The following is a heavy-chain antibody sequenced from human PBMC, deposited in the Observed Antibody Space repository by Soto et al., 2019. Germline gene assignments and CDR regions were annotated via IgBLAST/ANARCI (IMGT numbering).Heavy chain of an antibody. CDR2: IYDYGSS. Sequence: QVQLQESGPGLVRPSETLSLTCTVSGGSISSDSWTWIRQPPGKAMEWIGYIYDYGSSYYSPSLESRVAFSVDTSKNQFSLRLTSATAADTAMYYCARVRTSLDLYYYYMDVWGRGTTVTVSS. J-gene: IGHJ6*03. D-gene: IGHD2-2*01. V-gene: IGHV4-59*08. CDR3: ARVRTSLDLYYYYMDV. CDR1: GGSISSDS.